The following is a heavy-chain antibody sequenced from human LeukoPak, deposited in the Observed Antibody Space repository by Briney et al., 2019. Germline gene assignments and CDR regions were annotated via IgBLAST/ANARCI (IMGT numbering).Heavy chain of an antibody. Sequence: SETLSLTCAVYGGSFSGCYWSWIRQPPGKGLEWIGEINHSGSTNYNPSLKSRVTISVDTSKNQFSLKLSSVTAADTAVYYCARLGVVIAPYYYYYMDVWGKGTTVTVSS. CDR1: GGSFSGCY. CDR2: INHSGST. J-gene: IGHJ6*03. D-gene: IGHD3-3*01. CDR3: ARLGVVIAPYYYYYMDV. V-gene: IGHV4-34*01.